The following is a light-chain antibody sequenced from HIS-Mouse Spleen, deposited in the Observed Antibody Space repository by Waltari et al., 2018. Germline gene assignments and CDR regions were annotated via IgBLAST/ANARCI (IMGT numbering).Light chain of an antibody. CDR3: QQYYSTPYT. J-gene: IGKJ2*01. V-gene: IGKV4-1*01. CDR2: WAS. CDR1: QSVLYSSNNKNY. Sequence: DIVMTQSPDSLAVSLGGKATINCKSSQSVLYSSNNKNYLAWYQQKPGKPPKLLIYWASTRESGVPDRFSGSGSGTDFTLTISSLQAEDVAFYYCQQYYSTPYTFGQGTKLEIK.